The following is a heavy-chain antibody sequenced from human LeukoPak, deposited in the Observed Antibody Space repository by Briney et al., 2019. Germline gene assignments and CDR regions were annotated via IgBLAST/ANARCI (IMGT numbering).Heavy chain of an antibody. V-gene: IGHV3-73*01. Sequence: PGGSLRLSCAASGFTFSGSAKHWVRQASGKGLEWVGRIRSKANSYATAYAASVKGRLTISRDDSKNTAYLQMNSLKTEDTAVYYCTRHDLYGDGYNSRVDYWGQGTLVTVSS. J-gene: IGHJ4*02. CDR2: IRSKANSYAT. CDR3: TRHDLYGDGYNSRVDY. CDR1: GFTFSGSA. D-gene: IGHD5-24*01.